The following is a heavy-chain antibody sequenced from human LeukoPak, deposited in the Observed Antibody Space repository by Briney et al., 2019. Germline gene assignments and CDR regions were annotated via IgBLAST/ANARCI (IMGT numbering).Heavy chain of an antibody. D-gene: IGHD4-17*01. CDR2: IYHSGST. CDR1: GGSISSYY. Sequence: PSETLSLTCTVFGGSISSYYWSWIRQPPGKGLEWIGYIYHSGSTYYNPSLKSRVTISVDRSKNQFSLKLSSVTAADTAVYYCARGYGDEAPYYYYYGMDVWGQGTTVTVSS. V-gene: IGHV4-59*12. CDR3: ARGYGDEAPYYYYYGMDV. J-gene: IGHJ6*02.